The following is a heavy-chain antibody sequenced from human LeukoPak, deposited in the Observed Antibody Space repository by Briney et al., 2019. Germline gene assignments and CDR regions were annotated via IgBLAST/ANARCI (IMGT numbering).Heavy chain of an antibody. V-gene: IGHV4-39*07. CDR2: VYYGST. J-gene: IGHJ4*02. D-gene: IGHD5-12*01. CDR3: ARVALGATTIDY. CDR1: GGSISSSSYF. Sequence: SETLSLTCTVSGGSISSSSYFWGWIRQPPGKGLEWIASVYYGSTYYNPSLKSRVTISEDRPKNQFSLKLSSVTAADTAVYYCARVALGATTIDYWGQGILVTVSS.